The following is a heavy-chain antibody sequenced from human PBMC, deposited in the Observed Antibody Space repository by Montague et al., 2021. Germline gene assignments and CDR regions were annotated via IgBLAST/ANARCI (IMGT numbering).Heavy chain of an antibody. CDR1: RSLINSDYY. V-gene: IGHV4-38-2*02. J-gene: IGHJ6*03. Sequence: SETLSLTCTVSRSLINSDYYCGWIRQPPGKGLEWMGSVSHGGRTYYNPSLKSRVTISVDTSNNRFSLKLSSVTAADTAMYYCARERDRYYYMDIWGKGTTITV. CDR3: ARERDRYYYMDI. CDR2: VSHGGRT.